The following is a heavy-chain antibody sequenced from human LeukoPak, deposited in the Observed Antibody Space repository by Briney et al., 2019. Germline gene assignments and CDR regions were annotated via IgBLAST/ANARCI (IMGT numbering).Heavy chain of an antibody. CDR1: GGTFSSYA. D-gene: IGHD2/OR15-2a*01. CDR2: IIPIFGTA. Sequence: SVKVSCKASGGTFSSYAISWVRQAPGQGLEWMGRIIPIFGTANYAQKFQGRVTMTRNTSISTAYMELSSLRSEDTAVYYCARGATVIGYWGQGTLVTVSS. CDR3: ARGATVIGY. V-gene: IGHV1-69*05. J-gene: IGHJ4*02.